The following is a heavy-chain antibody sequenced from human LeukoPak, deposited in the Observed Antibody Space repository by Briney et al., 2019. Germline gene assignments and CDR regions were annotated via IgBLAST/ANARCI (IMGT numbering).Heavy chain of an antibody. V-gene: IGHV4-61*02. CDR2: IYTSGST. Sequence: SQTLSLTCTVSGGSISSGSYYWSWIRQPAGKGLEWIGRIYTSGSTNYNPSLKSRVTISVDTSKNQFSLKLSSVTAADTAVYYCARGSGGVMNYWSQGTLVTVSS. D-gene: IGHD3-16*01. J-gene: IGHJ4*02. CDR1: GGSISSGSYY. CDR3: ARGSGGVMNY.